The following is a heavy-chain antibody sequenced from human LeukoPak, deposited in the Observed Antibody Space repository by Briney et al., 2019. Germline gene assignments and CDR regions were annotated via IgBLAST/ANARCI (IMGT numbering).Heavy chain of an antibody. Sequence: GASVMVSCKASGFTFTNYGISWVRQAPGQGLEWMSWISANNGEIRYAQKFQGRVIMTTDTSTTTAYMELTSLRPDDMAVYYCARVPPSGHQVFGSDYWGQGTQVTVSS. CDR2: ISANNGEI. V-gene: IGHV1-18*03. CDR1: GFTFTNYG. J-gene: IGHJ4*02. CDR3: ARVPPSGHQVFGSDY. D-gene: IGHD3-16*01.